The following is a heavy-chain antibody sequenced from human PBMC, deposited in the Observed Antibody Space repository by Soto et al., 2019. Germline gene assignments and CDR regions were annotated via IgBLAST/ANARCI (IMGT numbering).Heavy chain of an antibody. D-gene: IGHD2-8*01. CDR1: GFTFSSYD. CDR2: IGTAGDP. Sequence: GGSLRLSCAASGFTFSSYDMHWVRQATGKGLEWVSAIGTAGDPYYPGSVKGRFTISRENAKNSLYLQMNSLRAGDTAVYYCARARNGGYRYYYYGMDVWGQGTTVTVSS. V-gene: IGHV3-13*05. CDR3: ARARNGGYRYYYYGMDV. J-gene: IGHJ6*02.